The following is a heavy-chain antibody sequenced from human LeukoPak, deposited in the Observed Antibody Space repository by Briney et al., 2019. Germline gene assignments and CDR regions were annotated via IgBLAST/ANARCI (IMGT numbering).Heavy chain of an antibody. Sequence: SETLSLTCAVYGGSFSGYYWSWIRQPPGKGLEWIGEINHSGSTNYNPSLKSRVTISVDTFKNQFSLKLSSVTAADTAVYYCARGLFDRRFDPWGQGTLVTVSS. V-gene: IGHV4-34*01. CDR2: INHSGST. CDR3: ARGLFDRRFDP. J-gene: IGHJ5*02. CDR1: GGSFSGYY. D-gene: IGHD3-22*01.